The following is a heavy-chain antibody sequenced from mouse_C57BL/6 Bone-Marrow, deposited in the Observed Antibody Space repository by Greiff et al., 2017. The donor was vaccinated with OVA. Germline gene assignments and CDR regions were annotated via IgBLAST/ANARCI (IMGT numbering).Heavy chain of an antibody. J-gene: IGHJ2*01. CDR1: GYTFTDYE. CDR3: TSRMITMGY. V-gene: IGHV1-15*01. Sequence: QVQLKESGAELVRPGASVTLSCKASGYTFTDYEMHWVKQTPVHGLEWIGAIDPETGGTAYNQKFKGKAILTADKSSSTAYMELRSLTSEDSAVYYCTSRMITMGYWGQGTTLTVSS. D-gene: IGHD2-4*01. CDR2: IDPETGGT.